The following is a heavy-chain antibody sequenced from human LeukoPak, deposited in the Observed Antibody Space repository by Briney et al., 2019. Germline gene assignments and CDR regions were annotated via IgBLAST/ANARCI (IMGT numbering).Heavy chain of an antibody. J-gene: IGHJ3*02. CDR2: ISGDGGST. CDR1: GFTFDDYA. Sequence: PGGSLRLSCAASGFTFDDYAMHWVRQAPGKGLEWVSLISGDGGSTYYADSVKGRFTISRDNSKNSLYLQMNSLRAEDMALYYCAKETSPIFGHAFDIWGQGTMVTVSS. CDR3: AKETSPIFGHAFDI. D-gene: IGHD3-3*01. V-gene: IGHV3-43*02.